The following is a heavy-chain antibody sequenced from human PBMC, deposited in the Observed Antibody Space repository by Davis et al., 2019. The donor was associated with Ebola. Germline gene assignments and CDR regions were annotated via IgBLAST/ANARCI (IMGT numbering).Heavy chain of an antibody. V-gene: IGHV4-34*01. CDR3: ARLGGYCSSTSCSDYYYYGMDV. D-gene: IGHD2-2*01. CDR1: GGSFSGYY. J-gene: IGHJ6*02. CDR2: INHSGST. Sequence: SETLSLTCAVYGGSFSGYYWSWIRQPPGKGLEWIGEINHSGSTNYNPSLKSRVTISVDTSKNQLSLKLSSVTAADTAVYYCARLGGYCSSTSCSDYYYYGMDVWGQGTTVTVSS.